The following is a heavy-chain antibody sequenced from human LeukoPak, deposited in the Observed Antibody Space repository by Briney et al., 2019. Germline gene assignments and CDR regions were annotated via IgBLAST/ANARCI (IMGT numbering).Heavy chain of an antibody. V-gene: IGHV1-8*01. J-gene: IGHJ3*02. Sequence: ASVKVSCKASGYTFISYDINWVRQATGQGLEWMGWMNPNSGNTGYAQKFQGRVTMTRNTSISTAYMELSSLRSEDTAVYYCAAGDSSEGSAAFDIWGQGTMVTVSS. D-gene: IGHD3-22*01. CDR3: AAGDSSEGSAAFDI. CDR2: MNPNSGNT. CDR1: GYTFISYD.